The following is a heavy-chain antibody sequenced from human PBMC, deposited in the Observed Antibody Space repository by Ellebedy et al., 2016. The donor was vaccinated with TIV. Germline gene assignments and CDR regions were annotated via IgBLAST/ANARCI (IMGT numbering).Heavy chain of an antibody. J-gene: IGHJ6*02. D-gene: IGHD3-22*01. CDR2: SSAYNGNT. CDR1: GYTLTSYG. Sequence: AASVKVSCKTSGYTLTSYGISWVRQAPGQGLAWMGWSSAYNGNTNYAQMLQGRVTITTDTFTSTAYMELSSLRSEDTALYYCARDRYYYETSGYPSTIYGMDVWGQGTTVTVSS. CDR3: ARDRYYYETSGYPSTIYGMDV. V-gene: IGHV1-18*04.